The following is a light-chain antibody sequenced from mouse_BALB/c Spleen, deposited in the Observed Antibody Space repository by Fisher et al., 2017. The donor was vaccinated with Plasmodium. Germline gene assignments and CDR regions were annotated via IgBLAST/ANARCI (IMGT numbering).Light chain of an antibody. CDR3: SQSTHLPLT. CDR1: QSLLHSYGDTY. Sequence: DIVMTQSPLSLPVSLGDQDSISCRSSQSLLHSYGDTYLHWHLQRPGQSLNLLIYKVSNRFSGVPDRFTGSGSGTNFTLKISGVEAEDLGVYFCSQSTHLPLTFGAGTRLELK. CDR2: KVS. V-gene: IGKV1-110*01. J-gene: IGKJ5*01.